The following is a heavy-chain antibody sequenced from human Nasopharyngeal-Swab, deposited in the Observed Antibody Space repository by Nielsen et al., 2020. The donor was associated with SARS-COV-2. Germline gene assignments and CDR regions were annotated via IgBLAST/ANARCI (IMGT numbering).Heavy chain of an antibody. V-gene: IGHV1-69*04. J-gene: IGHJ6*02. CDR2: IIPILGIA. CDR3: ASWSITGTTTLGYYYYGMDV. Sequence: SVKVSCKASEGTFSSYAISWVRQAPGQGLEWMGRIIPILGIANYAQKFQGRVTITADKSTSTAYMELSSLRSEDTAVYYCASWSITGTTTLGYYYYGMDVWGQGTTVTVSS. CDR1: EGTFSSYA. D-gene: IGHD1-7*01.